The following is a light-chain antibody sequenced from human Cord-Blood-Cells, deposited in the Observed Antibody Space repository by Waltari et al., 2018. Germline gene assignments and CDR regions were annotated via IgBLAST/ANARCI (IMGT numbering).Light chain of an antibody. CDR3: QQYYSTPLT. CDR1: TSVLYTSNHKNH. J-gene: IGKJ4*01. Sequence: DIVMPQSPDSLAVSLGERATINCKSSTSVLYTSNHKNHLAWYQQKPGHPPKLLIYWASTRESGVPDRFSGSGSGTDFTLTSSSLQAEDVAVYYCQQYYSTPLTFGGGTKVEIK. V-gene: IGKV4-1*01. CDR2: WAS.